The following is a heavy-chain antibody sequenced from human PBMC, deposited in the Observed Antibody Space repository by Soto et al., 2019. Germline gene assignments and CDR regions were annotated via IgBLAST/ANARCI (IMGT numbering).Heavy chain of an antibody. J-gene: IGHJ4*02. CDR1: GGSISSSSYY. V-gene: IGHV4-39*01. Sequence: KTSETLSLTCTVSGGSISSSSYYWGWIRQPPGKGLEWIGSIYYSGSTYYNPSLKSRVTISVDTSKNQFSLKLSSVTASDTAVYFCVSQRTTVPTQAYFDYWGPGALVTVSS. CDR2: IYYSGST. CDR3: VSQRTTVPTQAYFDY. D-gene: IGHD4-17*01.